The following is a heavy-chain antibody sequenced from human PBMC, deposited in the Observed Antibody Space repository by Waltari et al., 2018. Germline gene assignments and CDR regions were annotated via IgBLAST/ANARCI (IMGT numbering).Heavy chain of an antibody. CDR3: ATLRNYGTTWAGAFDC. CDR2: FNGRRGAA. V-gene: IGHV3-23*01. CDR1: GFTLTPVA. D-gene: IGHD3-10*01. J-gene: IGHJ4*02. Sequence: EEQLLQAGGGLVQPGGALRPAGAASGFTLTPVAIRGVCQAPGNGLGSGTAFNGRRGAASAAASVKGRSTISGDHPGNTLSLQMNSLRADDTAVYYCATLRNYGTTWAGAFDCWGQGTLVTVSS.